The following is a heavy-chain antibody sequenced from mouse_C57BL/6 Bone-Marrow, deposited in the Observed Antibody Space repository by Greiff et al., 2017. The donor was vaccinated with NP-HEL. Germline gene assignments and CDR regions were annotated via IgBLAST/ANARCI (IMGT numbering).Heavy chain of an antibody. J-gene: IGHJ3*01. Sequence: EVKLVESGGDLVKPGGSLKLSCAASGFTFSSYGMSWVRQTPDKRLEWVATLSSGGSYTYYPHRLKGRFTISRDNAKNTMYLHMSSLTSEDTAMYYSAKHERWLQFAYWGQGTLVTVSA. CDR2: LSSGGSYT. D-gene: IGHD2-3*01. CDR1: GFTFSSYG. V-gene: IGHV5-6*01. CDR3: AKHERWLQFAY.